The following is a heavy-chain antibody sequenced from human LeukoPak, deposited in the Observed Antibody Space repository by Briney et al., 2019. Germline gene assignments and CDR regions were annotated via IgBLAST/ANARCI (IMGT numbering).Heavy chain of an antibody. CDR3: AVAGRAIRTYFFDY. Sequence: SGTLSLTCTVSGGSISSYYWSWIRQPPGKGLEWVGYIYYSGSTNYNPSLKSRVTISVDTSKNQFSLKLSSVTAADTAVYYCAVAGRAIRTYFFDYWGQGTLVTVSS. D-gene: IGHD6-19*01. CDR2: IYYSGST. V-gene: IGHV4-59*01. J-gene: IGHJ4*02. CDR1: GGSISSYY.